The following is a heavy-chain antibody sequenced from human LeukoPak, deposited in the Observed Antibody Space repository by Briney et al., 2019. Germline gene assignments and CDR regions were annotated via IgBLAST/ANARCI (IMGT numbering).Heavy chain of an antibody. D-gene: IGHD2-15*01. CDR2: ISGDGGST. CDR1: GFTFDDYA. Sequence: GGSLRLSCAASGFTFDDYAMHWVRQAPGKGLEWVSLISGDGGSTYYADSVKGRFTISRDNSKNSLYLQMNSLRTEDTALYYCAKDSFCSGGSCYPYGYYYYGMDVWGQGTLVTVSS. CDR3: AKDSFCSGGSCYPYGYYYYGMDV. V-gene: IGHV3-43*02. J-gene: IGHJ6*02.